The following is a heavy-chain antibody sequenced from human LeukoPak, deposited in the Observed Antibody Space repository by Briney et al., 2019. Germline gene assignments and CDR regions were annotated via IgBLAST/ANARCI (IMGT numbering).Heavy chain of an antibody. CDR2: INGDGSST. D-gene: IGHD3-22*01. Sequence: PGGSLRLSCAASGFTFSSSWMHWVRQCPEKGLVWVARINGDGSSTSFADSVKGRFIISRDNAKSTVYLQMNSLRAEDTAVYYCARPNYYYDSSGYCYWGQGTLVTVSS. J-gene: IGHJ4*02. V-gene: IGHV3-74*01. CDR1: GFTFSSSW. CDR3: ARPNYYYDSSGYCY.